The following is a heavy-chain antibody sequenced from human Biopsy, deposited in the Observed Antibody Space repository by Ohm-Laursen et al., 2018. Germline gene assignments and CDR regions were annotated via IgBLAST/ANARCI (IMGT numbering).Heavy chain of an antibody. CDR3: ASYSHHYYDFDY. CDR1: GGSVNSDSSY. CDR2: ISYSGST. Sequence: SDTLSLTCAVSGGSVNSDSSYWSWIRQPPGKGLEWIGYISYSGSTKYNPSLKSPVTISVDTSKNQFSLKPSSVTAADTAVYYCASYSHHYYDFDYWGQGTLVTVSS. J-gene: IGHJ4*02. D-gene: IGHD3-16*01. V-gene: IGHV4-61*01.